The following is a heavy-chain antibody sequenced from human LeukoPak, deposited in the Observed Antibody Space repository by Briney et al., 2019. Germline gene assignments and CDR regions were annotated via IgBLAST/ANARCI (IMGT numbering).Heavy chain of an antibody. CDR1: GGSISSYY. D-gene: IGHD6-13*01. CDR3: ARTGRIAAAGTAYYHMDV. J-gene: IGHJ6*03. V-gene: IGHV4-4*07. CDR2: IYTSGST. Sequence: SETLSLTCTVSGGSISSYYWSWIRQPAGKGLEWIGRIYTSGSTNYNPSLKSRVTMSVDTSKNQFSLKLSSVTAADTAVYYCARTGRIAAAGTAYYHMDVWGKGTTVTVSS.